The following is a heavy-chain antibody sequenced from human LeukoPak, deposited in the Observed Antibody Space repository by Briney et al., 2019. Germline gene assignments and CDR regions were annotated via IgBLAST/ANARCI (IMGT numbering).Heavy chain of an antibody. CDR1: GGSISSYY. CDR2: IYYSGST. Sequence: SETLSLTCTVSGGSISSYYWSWIRQPPGKGLEWIGYIYYSGSTNYNPSLKSRVTISVDTSKNQFSLKLSSVTAADTAVYYCARWLPSGSSSDYWGQGTLVTVSS. D-gene: IGHD6-6*01. J-gene: IGHJ4*02. V-gene: IGHV4-59*01. CDR3: ARWLPSGSSSDY.